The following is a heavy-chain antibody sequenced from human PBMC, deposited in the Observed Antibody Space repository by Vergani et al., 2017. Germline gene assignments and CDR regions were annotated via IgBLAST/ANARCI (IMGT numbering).Heavy chain of an antibody. CDR2: ISYDGSNI. V-gene: IGHV3-30*03. Sequence: QVQLVESGGAVVQPGRSLRLSCAASGFTFSSYGMHWVRQAPGKGLEWVALISYDGSNIYYAESVKGRFTISRDNSKNTLYLQMNSLRDEDTAVYYCARVAVATVNYWGQGTLVTVSS. CDR3: ARVAVATVNY. J-gene: IGHJ4*02. CDR1: GFTFSSYG. D-gene: IGHD5-24*01.